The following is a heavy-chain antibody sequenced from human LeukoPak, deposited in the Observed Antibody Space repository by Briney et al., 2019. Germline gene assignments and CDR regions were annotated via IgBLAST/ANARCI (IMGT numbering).Heavy chain of an antibody. D-gene: IGHD3-16*02. Sequence: GGSLRLSCAASGFAFSSYGMHWVRQAPGKGLEWVAVISYDGSNKYYADSVKGRFTISRDNSKNTLYLQMNSLRAEDTAVYYCANIKLGDWGSYRDYWGQGTLVTVSS. V-gene: IGHV3-30*18. CDR2: ISYDGSNK. CDR1: GFAFSSYG. CDR3: ANIKLGDWGSYRDY. J-gene: IGHJ4*02.